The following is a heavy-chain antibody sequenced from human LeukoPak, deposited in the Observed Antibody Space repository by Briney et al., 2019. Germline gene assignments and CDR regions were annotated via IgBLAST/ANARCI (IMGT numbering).Heavy chain of an antibody. CDR3: ARQAGDYVWGSFGPFDY. V-gene: IGHV4-34*01. CDR2: INHSGST. Sequence: SETLSLTCTVSGGSISGYYWSWIRQPPGKGLEWIGEINHSGSTNYNPSLKSRVTISVDTSKNQFSLKLSSVTAADTAVYYCARQAGDYVWGSFGPFDYWGQGTLVTVSS. CDR1: GGSISGYY. J-gene: IGHJ4*02. D-gene: IGHD3-16*01.